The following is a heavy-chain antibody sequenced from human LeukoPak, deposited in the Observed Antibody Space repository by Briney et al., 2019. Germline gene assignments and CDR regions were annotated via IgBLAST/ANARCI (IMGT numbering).Heavy chain of an antibody. CDR3: ATDHPADIVVVVAARSFDY. Sequence: ASVKVSCKVSGYTLTELSMHWVRQAPGKGLEWMGGFDPEDGETIYAQKFQGRVTMTEDTSTDTAHMELSSLRSEDTAVYYCATDHPADIVVVVAARSFDYWGQGTLVTVSS. D-gene: IGHD2-15*01. CDR2: FDPEDGET. J-gene: IGHJ4*02. V-gene: IGHV1-24*01. CDR1: GYTLTELS.